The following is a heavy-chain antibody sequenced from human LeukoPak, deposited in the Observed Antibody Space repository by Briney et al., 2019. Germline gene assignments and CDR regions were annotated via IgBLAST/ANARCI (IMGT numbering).Heavy chain of an antibody. J-gene: IGHJ4*02. V-gene: IGHV3-30-3*01. Sequence: PGRSLRLSCAASGFTFSSYAMHWVRQAPGKGLEWVAVISYDGSNKYYADSVKGRFTISRDNSKNTLYLQMNSLRAEGTAVYYCVDGGRFDYWGQGTLVTVS. CDR3: VDGGRFDY. CDR1: GFTFSSYA. D-gene: IGHD4-23*01. CDR2: ISYDGSNK.